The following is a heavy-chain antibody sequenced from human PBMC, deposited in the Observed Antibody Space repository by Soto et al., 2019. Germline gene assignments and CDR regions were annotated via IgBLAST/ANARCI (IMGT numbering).Heavy chain of an antibody. Sequence: EEQLLQSGGGVVQSGGSLRLSCEASGFLFSSYAMNWVRQAPGKGLEWVSSISSHGDTTYYAESVRGRFTISRDNSKNTLFLQMNSLRAGDTAVYFCARDPLGGSYPAPALDYWGQGTLVTVSS. D-gene: IGHD3-16*01. J-gene: IGHJ4*02. CDR2: ISSHGDTT. V-gene: IGHV3-23*01. CDR1: GFLFSSYA. CDR3: ARDPLGGSYPAPALDY.